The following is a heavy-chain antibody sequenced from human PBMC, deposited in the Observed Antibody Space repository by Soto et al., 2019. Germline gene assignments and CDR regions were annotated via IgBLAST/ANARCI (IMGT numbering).Heavy chain of an antibody. J-gene: IGHJ4*02. Sequence: GVSLRLSCTASGVTFSSYAMSWVRQAPGKGLEWVSAISGSVGSTYYADSVKGRFTISRDDSKQTLYLQMNSLRAEDTAVYYCAKDPETFYDFQYYFDYWGQGTLVTVSS. CDR3: AKDPETFYDFQYYFDY. V-gene: IGHV3-23*01. CDR2: ISGSVGST. D-gene: IGHD3-3*01. CDR1: GVTFSSYA.